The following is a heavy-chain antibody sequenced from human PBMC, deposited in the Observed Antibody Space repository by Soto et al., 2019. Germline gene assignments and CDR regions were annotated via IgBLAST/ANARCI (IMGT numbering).Heavy chain of an antibody. CDR2: INPSGGST. CDR3: ARDRNNCLFATDRLDY. D-gene: IGHD1-20*01. V-gene: IGHV1-46*01. CDR1: GYTFTSYY. Sequence: PSVKVSCKSSGYTFTSYYMHWVRQAPGQGLEWMGIINPSGGSTSYAQKFQGRVTMTRDTSTSTVYMELSSLRSEDTAVYYCARDRNNCLFATDRLDYWGQGTMVNVSS. J-gene: IGHJ4*03.